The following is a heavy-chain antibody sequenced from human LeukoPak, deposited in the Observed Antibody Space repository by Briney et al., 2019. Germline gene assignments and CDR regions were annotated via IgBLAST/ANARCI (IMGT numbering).Heavy chain of an antibody. CDR3: ARAGGYYDSSGYYYFDY. CDR1: GFTFSSYG. V-gene: IGHV3-23*01. J-gene: IGHJ4*02. Sequence: GGSLRLSCAASGFTFSSYGMSWVRQAPGKGLEWVSAISGSGGSTYYADSVKGRFTISRDTSKNTLYLQMNSLRAGDTAVYYCARAGGYYDSSGYYYFDYWGQGTLVTVSS. D-gene: IGHD3-22*01. CDR2: ISGSGGST.